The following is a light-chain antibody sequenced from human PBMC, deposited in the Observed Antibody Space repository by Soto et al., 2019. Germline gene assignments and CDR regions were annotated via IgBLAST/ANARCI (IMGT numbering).Light chain of an antibody. Sequence: QSALTQPASVSGSPGQSITLSCTGTSSDVGGYNFVSWYQQHPGTAPKLMIYDVTNRPSGVSNRFSGSKSGNTASLTISGLQPEDEGDYYCSSYTSSSTVVFGGGTKLTVL. CDR2: DVT. CDR3: SSYTSSSTVV. CDR1: SSDVGGYNF. J-gene: IGLJ2*01. V-gene: IGLV2-14*01.